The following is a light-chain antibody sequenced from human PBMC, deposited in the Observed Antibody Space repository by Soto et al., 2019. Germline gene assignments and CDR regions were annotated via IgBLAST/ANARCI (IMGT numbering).Light chain of an antibody. CDR3: QQYYSART. J-gene: IGKJ2*02. Sequence: DIVMTQSPDSLAVSLGERATINCKSSQSVLHSSNNKNYLAWYQQKPGQPPKLLIYWASTRESGVPDRFSGSGSGTDFTLTISSLHAEDVAVYYCQQYYSARTFGQGTKLEIK. V-gene: IGKV4-1*01. CDR2: WAS. CDR1: QSVLHSSNNKNY.